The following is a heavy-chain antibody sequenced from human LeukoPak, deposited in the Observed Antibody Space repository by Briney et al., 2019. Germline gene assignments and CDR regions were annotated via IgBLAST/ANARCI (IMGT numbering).Heavy chain of an antibody. CDR3: TRDHDFWSGPLDV. CDR2: IRRKGYGGTT. V-gene: IGHV3-49*03. CDR1: GFTFGDYS. Sequence: GGSLRLSCTGSGFTFGDYSLSWFRQAPGKGLEWVGFIRRKGYGGTTEYAASVKGRFTISRDDSKSTAYLQMNSLKTEDTAVYYCTRDHDFWSGPLDVWGTGTTVTVSS. J-gene: IGHJ6*04. D-gene: IGHD3-3*01.